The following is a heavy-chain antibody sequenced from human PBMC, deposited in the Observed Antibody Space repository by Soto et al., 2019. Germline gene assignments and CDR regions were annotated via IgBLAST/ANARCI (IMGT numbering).Heavy chain of an antibody. Sequence: PRESLKISCKGSGYSFTSYWIGWVRQMPGKGLEWMGIIYPGDSDTRYSPSFQGQVTISADKSISTAYLQWSSLKASDTAMYYCARHQGYDSSGYYYTPTYYYGMDVWGQGTTVTVSS. V-gene: IGHV5-51*01. CDR2: IYPGDSDT. D-gene: IGHD3-22*01. J-gene: IGHJ6*02. CDR3: ARHQGYDSSGYYYTPTYYYGMDV. CDR1: GYSFTSYW.